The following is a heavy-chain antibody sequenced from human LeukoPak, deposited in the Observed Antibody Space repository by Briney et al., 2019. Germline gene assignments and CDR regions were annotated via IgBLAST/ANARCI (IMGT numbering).Heavy chain of an antibody. Sequence: KTSETLSLTCTVSGGSISSSSYYWGWIRQPPGKGLEWIGSIYYSGSTNYNPSLKSRVTISVDTSKNQFSLKLSSVTAADTAVYYCARGTMIALYDYWGQGTLVTVSS. D-gene: IGHD3-22*01. J-gene: IGHJ4*02. CDR3: ARGTMIALYDY. V-gene: IGHV4-39*07. CDR1: GGSISSSSYY. CDR2: IYYSGST.